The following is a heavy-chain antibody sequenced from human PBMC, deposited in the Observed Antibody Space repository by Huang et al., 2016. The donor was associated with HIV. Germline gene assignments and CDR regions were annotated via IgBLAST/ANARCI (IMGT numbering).Heavy chain of an antibody. CDR2: ISYDGSNK. J-gene: IGHJ4*02. V-gene: IGHV3-30*18. D-gene: IGHD1-26*01. CDR1: GFSFSTYG. Sequence: VQLVESGGGVVQPGRSLRLACAASGFSFSTYGLHWVRQAPGKGLEGVAVISYDGSNKYYAHSGKGRFTISRDTSENKVYLQMNSLRHEDTAVYYCAKDGADEEWDIDYWGQGTLVTVSS. CDR3: AKDGADEEWDIDY.